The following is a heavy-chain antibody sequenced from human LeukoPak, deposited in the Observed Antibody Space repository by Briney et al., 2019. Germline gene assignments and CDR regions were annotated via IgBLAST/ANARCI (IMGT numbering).Heavy chain of an antibody. CDR3: ATQPCSGGRCYLLH. D-gene: IGHD2-15*01. Sequence: GGSLRLSCAASGFTFSSYAMHWVRQAPGKGLEWVAVISFDGSDKFYADSVKGRFTISRDNSKNTLYLQLNSPRAEDTAVYYCATQPCSGGRCYLLHWGQGTLVTVSS. V-gene: IGHV3-30*04. J-gene: IGHJ4*02. CDR2: ISFDGSDK. CDR1: GFTFSSYA.